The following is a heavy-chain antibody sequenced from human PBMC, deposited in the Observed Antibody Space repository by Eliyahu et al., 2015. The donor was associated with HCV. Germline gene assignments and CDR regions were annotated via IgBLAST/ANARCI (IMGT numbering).Heavy chain of an antibody. CDR1: GYTFTDYY. CDR2: IDPSGGST. CDR3: ARGWGGSGYASFDY. Sequence: QEQLVQSGAEVKKPGASVKISCKTSGYTFTDYYIQWVRQAPGQGLEWMGIIDPSGGSTTYAQRFQGRVTMTRDSSTSTVYMELSSLRSEDTAVYYCARGWGGSGYASFDYWGQGTLVTVSS. D-gene: IGHD3-22*01. J-gene: IGHJ4*02. V-gene: IGHV1-46*01.